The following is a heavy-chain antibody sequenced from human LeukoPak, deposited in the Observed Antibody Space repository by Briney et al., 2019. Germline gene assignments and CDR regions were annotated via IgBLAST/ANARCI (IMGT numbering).Heavy chain of an antibody. J-gene: IGHJ4*02. CDR2: ISGNSAYI. V-gene: IGHV3-21*01. Sequence: GGSLRLSCAASGFTFSSYWMNWVRQAPGKGLEWVSFISGNSAYIYYADSVKGRFTISRDNAKNSLYLQMNSLRAEDTAVYYCARGEYGSGSYHIDYWGQGTLVTVSS. D-gene: IGHD3-10*01. CDR3: ARGEYGSGSYHIDY. CDR1: GFTFSSYW.